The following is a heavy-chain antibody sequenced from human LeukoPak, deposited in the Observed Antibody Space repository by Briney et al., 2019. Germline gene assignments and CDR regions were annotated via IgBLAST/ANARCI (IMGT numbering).Heavy chain of an antibody. V-gene: IGHV1-18*01. D-gene: IGHD3-22*01. CDR1: GYTFTSYG. Sequence: ASVTVSCKASGYTFTSYGISWVRQAPGQGLEWVGWISAYNGNTNYAQKLQGRVTMTTDTSTSTAYMELRSLRSDDTAVYYCAAYYDSSGYDAFDIWGQGTMVTVSS. CDR2: ISAYNGNT. J-gene: IGHJ3*02. CDR3: AAYYDSSGYDAFDI.